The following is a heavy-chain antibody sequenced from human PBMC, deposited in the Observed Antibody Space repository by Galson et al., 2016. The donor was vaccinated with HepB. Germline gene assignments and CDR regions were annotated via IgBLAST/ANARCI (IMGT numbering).Heavy chain of an antibody. Sequence: TLSLTCTVSGGSISSGGYYWSWIRQHPGKGLEWIGYIHYSGSTYYNPSLESRVSISVDTSKNQFSLNLSSVTAADTAVYYLARDKNERGYSYGHFDYWGQGALVTVSS. J-gene: IGHJ4*02. CDR2: IHYSGST. CDR3: ARDKNERGYSYGHFDY. V-gene: IGHV4-31*03. D-gene: IGHD5-18*01. CDR1: GGSISSGGYY.